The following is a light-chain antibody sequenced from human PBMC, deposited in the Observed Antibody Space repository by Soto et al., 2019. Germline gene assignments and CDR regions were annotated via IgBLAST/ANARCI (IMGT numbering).Light chain of an antibody. Sequence: QPVLSQPPSASGTPGQRVTISCTGTSSDVGGYNHVAWYQQYPGKAPKFMIYDVSNRPSGVSNRFSGSKSGNTASLTISGLQAEDEADYYCSSYTSSSTYVFGTGTKLTVL. CDR2: DVS. CDR1: SSDVGGYNH. V-gene: IGLV2-14*01. CDR3: SSYTSSSTYV. J-gene: IGLJ1*01.